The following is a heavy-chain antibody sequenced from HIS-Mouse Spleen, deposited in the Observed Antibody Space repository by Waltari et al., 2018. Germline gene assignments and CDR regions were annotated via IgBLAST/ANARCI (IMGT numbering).Heavy chain of an antibody. V-gene: IGHV4-39*07. CDR2: IYYSGST. J-gene: IGHJ2*01. CDR1: GGSISSSSYD. Sequence: QLQLQESGTGLVKPSETLSLTCTVSGGSISSSSYDWGWIRQPPGKGLEWIGSIYYSGSTYYNPSLKSRVTISVDTSKNQFSLKLSSVTAADTAVYYCAREIPYSSSWYDWYFDLWGRGTLVTVSS. D-gene: IGHD6-13*01. CDR3: AREIPYSSSWYDWYFDL.